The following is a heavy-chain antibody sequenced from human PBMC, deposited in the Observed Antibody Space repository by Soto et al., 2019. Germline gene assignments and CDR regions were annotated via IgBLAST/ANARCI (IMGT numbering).Heavy chain of an antibody. CDR1: GGTFSSYA. D-gene: IGHD3-22*01. CDR3: ARVIARHYYDSRKVLSGMDV. V-gene: IGHV1-69*01. CDR2: IIPIFGTA. Sequence: QVQLVQSGAEVKKPGSSVKVSCKASGGTFSSYAISWVRQAPGQGLEWMGGIIPIFGTANYAQKFQGRVTITADESTSTAYMEVSSLRSEDTAVYYCARVIARHYYDSRKVLSGMDVWGQGTTVTVSS. J-gene: IGHJ6*02.